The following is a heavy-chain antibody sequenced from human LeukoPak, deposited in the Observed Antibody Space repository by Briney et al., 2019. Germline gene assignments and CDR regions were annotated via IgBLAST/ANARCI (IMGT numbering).Heavy chain of an antibody. CDR3: AREGYYYDSSGYYYVAFDY. D-gene: IGHD3-22*01. Sequence: SETLSLTCTVSGGSISSYYWSWIRQPAGKGLEWIGRIYTSGSTNYNPSLKSRVTMPVDTSKNQFSLKLSSVTAADTAVYYCAREGYYYDSSGYYYVAFDYWGQGTLVTVSS. J-gene: IGHJ4*02. CDR1: GGSISSYY. CDR2: IYTSGST. V-gene: IGHV4-4*07.